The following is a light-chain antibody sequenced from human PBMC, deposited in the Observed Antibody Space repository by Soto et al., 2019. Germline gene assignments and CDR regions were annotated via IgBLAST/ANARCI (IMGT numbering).Light chain of an antibody. CDR2: DAS. Sequence: EIVLTQSPATLSLSPGERATLSCGASQSVSNSYLAWYQQKPGLAPRLLIYDASSRATGIPDRFSGSGSGTDFTLTISRLEPEDFAVYYCQQYVSSPPYTFGQGTKLEIK. J-gene: IGKJ2*01. CDR1: QSVSNSY. CDR3: QQYVSSPPYT. V-gene: IGKV3D-20*01.